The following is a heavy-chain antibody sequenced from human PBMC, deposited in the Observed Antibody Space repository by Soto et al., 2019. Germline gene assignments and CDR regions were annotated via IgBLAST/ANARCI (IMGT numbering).Heavy chain of an antibody. J-gene: IGHJ4*02. Sequence: PSETLSLTCTVSGGSVSSGSYYWSWIRQPPGKGLEWIGYIYYSGSTNYNPSLKSRVTISVDTSKNQFSLKLSSVTAADTAVYYCARRYGWLYFDYWGQGSLVTVSS. CDR1: GGSVSSGSYY. CDR2: IYYSGST. CDR3: ARRYGWLYFDY. V-gene: IGHV4-61*01. D-gene: IGHD6-19*01.